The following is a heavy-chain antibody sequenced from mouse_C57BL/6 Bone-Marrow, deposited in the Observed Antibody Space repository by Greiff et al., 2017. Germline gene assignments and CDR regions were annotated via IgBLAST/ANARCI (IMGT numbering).Heavy chain of an antibody. CDR3: SRPLTGRGYIDY. Sequence: EVQLVESGGGLVQSGESLKLSCESNEYAFPSHDMSWVRKTPGKRLELVAAINSDGGSTYYPDTMERRFIISRDNTKKTLYLQMSSLRSEDTALYYGSRPLTGRGYIDYWGQGTTLTVSS. D-gene: IGHD4-1*01. V-gene: IGHV5-2*01. CDR1: EYAFPSHD. J-gene: IGHJ2*01. CDR2: INSDGGST.